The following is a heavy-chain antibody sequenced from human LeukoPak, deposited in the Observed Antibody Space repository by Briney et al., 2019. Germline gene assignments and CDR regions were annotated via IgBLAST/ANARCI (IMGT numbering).Heavy chain of an antibody. CDR1: EFSVGSNY. Sequence: GGSLRLSCAASEFSVGSNYMTWVRQAPGKGLEWVSLIYSGGSTYYADSVKGRFTVSRDNSKNTLYLQMDSLRADDTAIYYCTRDLGWLHYADWGQGTLVTVSS. D-gene: IGHD5-12*01. CDR3: TRDLGWLHYAD. CDR2: IYSGGST. J-gene: IGHJ4*02. V-gene: IGHV3-66*01.